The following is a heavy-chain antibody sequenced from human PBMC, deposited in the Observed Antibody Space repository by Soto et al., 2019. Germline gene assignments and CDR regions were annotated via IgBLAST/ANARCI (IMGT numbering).Heavy chain of an antibody. V-gene: IGHV3-30-3*01. CDR1: GFTFRSDA. Sequence: GGSLRLSCAASGFTFRSDAMHWVRQARGKGLEWVAVISYDGSNKYYADSVKGRFTISRDNSKNTLYLQMNSLRAEDTAVYYCARAVYYDRSGLYYFDYWGQGTLVTVSS. D-gene: IGHD3-22*01. CDR3: ARAVYYDRSGLYYFDY. CDR2: ISYDGSNK. J-gene: IGHJ4*02.